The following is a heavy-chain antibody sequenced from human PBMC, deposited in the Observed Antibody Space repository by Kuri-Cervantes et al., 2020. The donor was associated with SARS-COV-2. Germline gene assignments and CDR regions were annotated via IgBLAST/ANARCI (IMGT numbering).Heavy chain of an antibody. D-gene: IGHD6-13*01. V-gene: IGHV1-18*01. Sequence: ASVKVSCKTSGYTFTTYGIIWVRQAPGQGLEWMGWISPYNGKTHYAQNLQDRITMTTDTGTSTAYMELRNLRSDDTALYYCSAAGYSNTWSRDIDYWGQGTLVTVSS. CDR3: SAAGYSNTWSRDIDY. CDR2: ISPYNGKT. CDR1: GYTFTTYG. J-gene: IGHJ4*02.